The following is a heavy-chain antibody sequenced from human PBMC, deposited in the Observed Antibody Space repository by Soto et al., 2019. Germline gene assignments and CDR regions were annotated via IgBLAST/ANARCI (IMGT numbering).Heavy chain of an antibody. D-gene: IGHD6-13*01. Sequence: PGGSLRLSCAASGFTFSSYAMSWVRQAPGKGLEWVSAISGSGGSTYYADSVKGRFTISRGNSKNTLYLQMNSLRAEDTAVYYCAKNQWQQTETAFDYWGQGTLVTVSS. CDR3: AKNQWQQTETAFDY. CDR2: ISGSGGST. V-gene: IGHV3-23*01. J-gene: IGHJ4*02. CDR1: GFTFSSYA.